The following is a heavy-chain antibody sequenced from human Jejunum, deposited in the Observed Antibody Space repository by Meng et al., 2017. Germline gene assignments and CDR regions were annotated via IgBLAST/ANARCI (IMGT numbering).Heavy chain of an antibody. CDR1: GFNFGDYQ. V-gene: IGHV3-74*01. CDR2: IVSDGGIT. J-gene: IGHJ4*02. D-gene: IGHD3-3*01. Sequence: GGSLRLSCGASGFNFGDYQMHWVPQSPGKGLEWISRIVSDGGITNYADSVKGRFTISRDNAKNTLYLQMNSLGADDTAVYYCARDLGWVLFDYWGQGALVTVSS. CDR3: ARDLGWVLFDY.